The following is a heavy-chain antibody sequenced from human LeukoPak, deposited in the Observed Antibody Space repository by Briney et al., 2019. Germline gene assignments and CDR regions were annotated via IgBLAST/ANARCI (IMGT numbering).Heavy chain of an antibody. CDR3: ARDEGSGWFDP. J-gene: IGHJ5*02. Sequence: SQTLSLTCTVSGGSISSGSYYWSWIRQPAGQGLEWIGRISTSGTTNYNPSLKSRLTISVDTSKSQFSLKLSSVTASDTAMYYCARDEGSGWFDPWGQGTLVTVSS. V-gene: IGHV4-61*02. D-gene: IGHD3-10*01. CDR1: GGSISSGSYY. CDR2: ISTSGTT.